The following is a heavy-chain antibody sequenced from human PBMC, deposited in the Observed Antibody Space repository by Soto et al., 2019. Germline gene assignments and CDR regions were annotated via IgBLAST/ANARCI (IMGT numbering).Heavy chain of an antibody. CDR2: VNPNSGNT. V-gene: IGHV1-8*01. J-gene: IGHJ6*03. CDR3: ALGSVARNYDYIWGTCRYYMDV. Sequence: ASVKVSCKASGYTFTSYDINWVRQATGQGLERMGWVNPNSGNTGYAQKFQGRVTMTRNTSINTAYMELSSLRSDDTAVYYCALGSVARNYDYIWGTCRYYMDVWGKGTTVTVSS. CDR1: GYTFTSYD. D-gene: IGHD3-16*01.